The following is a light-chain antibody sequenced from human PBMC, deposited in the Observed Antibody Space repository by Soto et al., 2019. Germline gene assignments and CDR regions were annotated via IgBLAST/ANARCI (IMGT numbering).Light chain of an antibody. CDR3: QQFNNWPPT. Sequence: IVMTQFPATLSVSPGEGATLSCRASQSVGSNFAWYQQKPGQAPRLLVYGASTRATGIPARFSGSGSGTEFTLTISSLQSEDFAVYYCQQFNNWPPTFGQGTKVDIK. CDR1: QSVGSN. V-gene: IGKV3-15*01. CDR2: GAS. J-gene: IGKJ1*01.